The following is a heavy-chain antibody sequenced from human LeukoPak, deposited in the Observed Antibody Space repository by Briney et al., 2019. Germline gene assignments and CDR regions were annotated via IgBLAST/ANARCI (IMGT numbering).Heavy chain of an antibody. CDR2: INPNSGNT. J-gene: IGHJ1*01. CDR1: GYTLTSYD. V-gene: IGHV1-18*01. Sequence: GASVKVSCKASGYTLTSYDINWVRQAIGQGLEWMGWINPNSGNTNYAQKLQGRVTMTTDTSTSTAYMELRSLTSDDTAVYYCARDKAVTTELTQYFQHWGQGTLVTVSS. CDR3: ARDKAVTTELTQYFQH. D-gene: IGHD4-11*01.